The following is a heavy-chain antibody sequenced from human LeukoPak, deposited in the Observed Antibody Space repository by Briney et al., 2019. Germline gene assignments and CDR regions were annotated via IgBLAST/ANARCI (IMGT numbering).Heavy chain of an antibody. CDR2: IYYSGST. Sequence: SETLSLTCTVSGGSISSSSYYWRWSRQPPGKGLQWIGSIYYSGSTYYNPSLKSRVTIPVDTSKNQFSLKLSSVTAADTAVYYCATLHIPIAVVVIAMKEAFDIWGQGTMVTVSS. V-gene: IGHV4-39*01. J-gene: IGHJ3*02. D-gene: IGHD2-21*01. CDR3: ATLHIPIAVVVIAMKEAFDI. CDR1: GGSISSSSYY.